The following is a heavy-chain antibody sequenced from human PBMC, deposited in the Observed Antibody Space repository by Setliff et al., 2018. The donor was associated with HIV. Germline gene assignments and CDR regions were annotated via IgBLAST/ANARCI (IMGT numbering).Heavy chain of an antibody. V-gene: IGHV1-18*01. CDR2: IGSYSGYT. J-gene: IGHJ4*02. CDR1: NYTLINYG. CDR3: ARIVALNGYPSDY. Sequence: ASVKVSCKASNYTLINYGVSWVRQAPGQGLEWMGWIGSYSGYTIYAQKFQGRVTMTTDTSTSTAYMELRSLGSDDTAVYYCARIVALNGYPSDYWGQGTLVTVSS. D-gene: IGHD2-8*01.